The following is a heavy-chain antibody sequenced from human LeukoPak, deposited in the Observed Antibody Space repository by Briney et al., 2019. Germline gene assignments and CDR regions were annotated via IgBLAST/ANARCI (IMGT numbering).Heavy chain of an antibody. CDR3: ARPGLTGDYYYMDV. CDR2: IYYSGST. Sequence: SETLSLTCTVSGGSISSGDYYWSWIRQPPGKGLEWIGYIYYSGSTYHNPSLNYTGSTYYNPSLKSRVTISVDTSKNQFSLKLSSVTDADTAVYYCARPGLTGDYYYMDVWDKGTTVTVSS. J-gene: IGHJ6*03. CDR1: GGSISSGDYY. D-gene: IGHD7-27*01. V-gene: IGHV4-30-4*01.